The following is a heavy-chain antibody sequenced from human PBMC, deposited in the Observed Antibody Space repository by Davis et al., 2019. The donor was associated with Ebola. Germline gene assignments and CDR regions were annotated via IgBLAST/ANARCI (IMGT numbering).Heavy chain of an antibody. Sequence: GESLKISCAASGFTFSSYAMSWVRQAPGKGLEWVSAISGSGGSTYYADSVKGRFTISRDNSKNTLYLQMNSLRAEDTAVYYCARVGDSSSWVVDYWGQGTLVTVSS. V-gene: IGHV3-23*01. D-gene: IGHD6-6*01. CDR3: ARVGDSSSWVVDY. CDR2: ISGSGGST. J-gene: IGHJ4*02. CDR1: GFTFSSYA.